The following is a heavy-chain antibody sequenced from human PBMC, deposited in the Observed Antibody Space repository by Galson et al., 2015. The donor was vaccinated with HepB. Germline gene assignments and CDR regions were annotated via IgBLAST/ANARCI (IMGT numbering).Heavy chain of an antibody. J-gene: IGHJ6*02. CDR1: GFTFSSYS. CDR3: AREPQWELLEYGMDV. Sequence: SLRLSCAASGFTFSSYSMNWVRQAPGKGLEWVSYISSSSSTIYYADSVKGRFTISRDNAKNSLYLQMNSLRAEDTAVYYCAREPQWELLEYGMDVWGQGTTVTVSS. CDR2: ISSSSSTI. D-gene: IGHD1-26*01. V-gene: IGHV3-48*01.